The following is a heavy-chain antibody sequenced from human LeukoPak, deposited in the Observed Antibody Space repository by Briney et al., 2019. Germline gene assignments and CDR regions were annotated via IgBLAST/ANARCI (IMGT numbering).Heavy chain of an antibody. D-gene: IGHD3-9*01. V-gene: IGHV4-30-4*01. Sequence: PSETLSLTCTVSGGSVSSGDYYWSWIRQPPGKGLEWIGYIYYSGTTYYNPSLKSRLTVSLDTSKNQFSLKLSSVTAADTAVYYCARGYYDILTGYRYYYYGMDVWGQGTTVTVSS. CDR3: ARGYYDILTGYRYYYYGMDV. J-gene: IGHJ6*02. CDR1: GGSVSSGDYY. CDR2: IYYSGTT.